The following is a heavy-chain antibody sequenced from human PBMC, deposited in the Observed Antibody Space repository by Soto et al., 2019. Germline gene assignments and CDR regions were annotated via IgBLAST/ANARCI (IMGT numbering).Heavy chain of an antibody. Sequence: QLQLQESGPGLVKPSETLSLTCTVYGGSISSSSYYWGWIRQPPGKGLEWIGSIYYSGSTYYNPSLKSRVTISVDTSKNQFSLKLSSVTAADTAVYYCARRHYGDYVNWFDPWGQGTLVTVSS. J-gene: IGHJ5*02. V-gene: IGHV4-39*01. CDR3: ARRHYGDYVNWFDP. D-gene: IGHD4-17*01. CDR2: IYYSGST. CDR1: GGSISSSSYY.